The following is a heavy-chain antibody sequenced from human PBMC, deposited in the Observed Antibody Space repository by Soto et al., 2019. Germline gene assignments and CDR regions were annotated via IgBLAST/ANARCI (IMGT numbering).Heavy chain of an antibody. D-gene: IGHD5-12*01. CDR3: ARRXRGEERGNSRSRVYFDY. V-gene: IGHV4-31*03. CDR1: GGSISSGGYY. J-gene: IGHJ4*02. Sequence: PSETLSLTCTVSGGSISSGGYYWSWIRQHPGKGLEWIGYIYYSGSTYYNPSLKSRVTISVDTSKNQFSLKLSSVTAADTAVYYCARRXRGEERGNSRSRVYFDYWGQGTLVTVSS. CDR2: IYYSGST.